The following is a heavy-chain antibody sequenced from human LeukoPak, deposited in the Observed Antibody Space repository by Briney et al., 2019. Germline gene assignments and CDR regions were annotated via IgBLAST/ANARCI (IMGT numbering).Heavy chain of an antibody. J-gene: IGHJ4*02. D-gene: IGHD5-18*01. V-gene: IGHV3-23*01. CDR1: GFTFSSYA. Sequence: PGGSLRLSCAASGFTFSSYAMSWVRQAPGKGLEWVSAISGSGGSTYYADSVKGRFTISRDNAKNSLYLQMNSLRAEDTAVYYCARDRSGYSLDYWGQGTLVTVSS. CDR2: ISGSGGST. CDR3: ARDRSGYSLDY.